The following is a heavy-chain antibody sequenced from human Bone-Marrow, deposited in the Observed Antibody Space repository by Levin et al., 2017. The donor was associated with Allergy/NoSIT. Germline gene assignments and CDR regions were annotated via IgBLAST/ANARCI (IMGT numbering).Heavy chain of an antibody. J-gene: IGHJ3*02. Sequence: GESLKISCAVSGFTVSNNYMNWVRQAPGKGLEWVSLIYSRGTTNYADSVKGRFTISRDNSKNTLYLQMNSLRVEDTAVYYYTRDASPIAGAGGDIWGQGSMVTVSS. CDR3: TRDASPIAGAGGDI. CDR2: IYSRGTT. V-gene: IGHV3-53*01. CDR1: GFTVSNNY. D-gene: IGHD6-19*01.